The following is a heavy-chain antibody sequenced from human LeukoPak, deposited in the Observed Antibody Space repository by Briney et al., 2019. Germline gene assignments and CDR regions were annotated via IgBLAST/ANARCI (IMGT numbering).Heavy chain of an antibody. CDR3: ARGTGGSGSSGIDY. Sequence: SETLSLTCAVYGGSFSGYYWSWIRQPPGKGLEWIGEINHSGSANYNPSLKSRVTISVDTSKNQFSLKLSSVTAADTAVYYCARGTGGSGSSGIDYWGQGTLVTVSS. CDR2: INHSGSA. V-gene: IGHV4-34*01. J-gene: IGHJ4*02. D-gene: IGHD3-10*01. CDR1: GGSFSGYY.